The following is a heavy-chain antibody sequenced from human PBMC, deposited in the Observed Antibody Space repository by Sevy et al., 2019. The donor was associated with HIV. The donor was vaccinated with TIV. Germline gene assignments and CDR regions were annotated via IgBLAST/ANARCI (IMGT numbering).Heavy chain of an antibody. D-gene: IGHD6-19*01. J-gene: IGHJ4*02. CDR3: ARYRVAGNFDY. CDR2: INHSGST. V-gene: IGHV4-34*01. CDR1: GGSFSGYY. Sequence: SETLSLTCAVYGGSFSGYYWSWIRQPPGKGLEWIGEINHSGSTNYNPSLTSRVTISVDTSKIQFSLKLSFVTAADTAVYYCARYRVAGNFDYWGQGTLVTVST.